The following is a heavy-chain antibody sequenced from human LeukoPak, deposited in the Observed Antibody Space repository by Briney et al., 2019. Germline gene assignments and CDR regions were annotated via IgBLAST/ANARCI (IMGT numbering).Heavy chain of an antibody. CDR3: ARSPLYCGGDCYFDY. CDR1: GFTFSSYG. CDR2: IWYDGSNK. J-gene: IGHJ4*02. Sequence: GGSLRLSCAASGFTFSSYGMHWVRQAPGKGLEWVAVIWYDGSNKYYADSVKGRFTISRDNSKNTLYLQMNSLRAEDTAVYFCARSPLYCGGDCYFDYWGQGTLVTVSS. D-gene: IGHD2-21*02. V-gene: IGHV3-33*01.